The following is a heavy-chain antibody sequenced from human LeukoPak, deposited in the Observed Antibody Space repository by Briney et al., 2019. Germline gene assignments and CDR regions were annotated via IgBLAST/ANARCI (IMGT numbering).Heavy chain of an antibody. CDR1: GFTFSSYE. Sequence: GGSLRLSCAASGFTFSSYEMNWVRQAPGKGLEWVSYISSNGSTIYYADSVKGRFTISRDNAKNSLYLQMNSLRAEDTAVYYCARSNYYDSSGHLTQYFQHWGQGTLVTVSS. CDR2: ISSNGSTI. CDR3: ARSNYYDSSGHLTQYFQH. J-gene: IGHJ1*01. D-gene: IGHD3-22*01. V-gene: IGHV3-48*03.